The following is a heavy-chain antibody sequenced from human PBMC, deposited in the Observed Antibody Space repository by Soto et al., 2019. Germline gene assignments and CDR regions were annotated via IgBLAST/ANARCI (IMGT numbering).Heavy chain of an antibody. CDR3: VSQRTTVLTQAYFDY. D-gene: IGHD4-17*01. J-gene: IGHJ4*02. V-gene: IGHV4-39*01. Sequence: SETLSLTCTVSGGSVTNSSYYWGWIRQSPGKGLEWIGSVYYRGRSYSKSSVKSRVTISVDTSKNQFSLNFNSVTASDTALYYCVSQRTTVLTQAYFDYWGPGALVT. CDR2: VYYRGRS. CDR1: GGSVTNSSYY.